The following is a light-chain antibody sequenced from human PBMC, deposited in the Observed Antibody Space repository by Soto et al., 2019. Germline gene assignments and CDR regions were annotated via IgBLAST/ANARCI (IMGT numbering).Light chain of an antibody. Sequence: FVLTQSPATLSLSPGERASLSCRTSLSVSVYLDWYQQKPGQAPRLLIFDASNRATGIPARFSGSGSGTDFTLTISSLEPEDFAVYYCHQRQYWPPITFGQGTRLEIK. V-gene: IGKV3-11*01. CDR1: LSVSVY. J-gene: IGKJ5*01. CDR3: HQRQYWPPIT. CDR2: DAS.